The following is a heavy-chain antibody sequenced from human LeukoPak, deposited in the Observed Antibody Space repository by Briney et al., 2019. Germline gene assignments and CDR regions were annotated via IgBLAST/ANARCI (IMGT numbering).Heavy chain of an antibody. V-gene: IGHV1-8*01. CDR3: ARAVGAARKRGGNNYYYMDV. CDR2: MNTNSGNT. J-gene: IGHJ6*03. CDR1: GYTFTSYD. D-gene: IGHD1-26*01. Sequence: ASVKLSCTASGYTFTSYDINWVRQATGQELEWMGCMNTNSGNTGYAQKFQGRVTMTRNTSISTAYMELSSLRSEDTAVYYCARAVGAARKRGGNNYYYMDVWGKGTTVTVSS.